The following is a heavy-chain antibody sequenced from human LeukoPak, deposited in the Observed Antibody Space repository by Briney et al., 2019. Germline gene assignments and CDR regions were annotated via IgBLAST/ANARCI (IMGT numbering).Heavy chain of an antibody. CDR1: GYTFTSYG. Sequence: GASVKVSCKASGYTFTSYGISWVRQAPGQGLEWMGWISAYNGNTNYAQKLQGRVTMTTDTSTSTAYMELRRLRSDDTAVYYCARDLPRGYYDSSDYYYALFDYWGQGTLVTVSS. J-gene: IGHJ4*02. CDR2: ISAYNGNT. V-gene: IGHV1-18*01. CDR3: ARDLPRGYYDSSDYYYALFDY. D-gene: IGHD3-22*01.